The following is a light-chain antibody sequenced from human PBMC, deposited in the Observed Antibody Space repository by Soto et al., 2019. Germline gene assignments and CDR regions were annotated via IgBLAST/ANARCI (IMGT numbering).Light chain of an antibody. CDR1: SSDVGGYNY. CDR2: DVS. V-gene: IGLV2-14*01. Sequence: QSVLTQPASVSGSPGQSFAISCTGTSSDVGGYNYVSWYQQHPGKAPKLMIYDVSSRPSGVSNRFSGSKSGNTASLTISGLQAEDEADYYCSSYTTSSTEVFGTGTKLTVL. J-gene: IGLJ1*01. CDR3: SSYTTSSTEV.